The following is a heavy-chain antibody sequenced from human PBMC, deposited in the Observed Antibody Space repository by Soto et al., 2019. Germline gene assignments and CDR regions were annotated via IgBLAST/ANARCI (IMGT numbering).Heavy chain of an antibody. D-gene: IGHD6-13*01. V-gene: IGHV1-2*02. CDR3: ARDPHSSSPGRFDP. CDR1: GYTFTGYY. J-gene: IGHJ5*02. CDR2: INPNSGGT. Sequence: ASVKVSCKASGYTFTGYYMHWVRQAPGQGLEWMGWINPNSGGTNYAQKFQGRVTMTRDTSISTAYMALSRLRSDDTAVYYCARDPHSSSPGRFDPWGQGTLVTVSS.